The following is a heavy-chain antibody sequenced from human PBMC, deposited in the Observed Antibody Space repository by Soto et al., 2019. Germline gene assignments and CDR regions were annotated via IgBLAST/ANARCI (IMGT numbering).Heavy chain of an antibody. J-gene: IGHJ3*02. D-gene: IGHD1-1*01. V-gene: IGHV3-66*01. Sequence: PGGSLSLSCAAPGFTVSSNYMSWVRQAPGKGLEWVSVIYSGGSTYYADSVKGRFTISRDNSKNTLYLQMNSLRAEDTAVYYCARNGQQDAFDIWGQGTMVTVSS. CDR3: ARNGQQDAFDI. CDR2: IYSGGST. CDR1: GFTVSSNY.